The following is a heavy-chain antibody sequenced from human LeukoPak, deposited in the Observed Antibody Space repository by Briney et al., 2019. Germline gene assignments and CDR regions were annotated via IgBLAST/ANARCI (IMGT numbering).Heavy chain of an antibody. CDR3: ARGPYSRSWSKYFDY. Sequence: SETRSLTCTVSGGSISSYYWSWIRQPPGKGLEWTGYIYYSGSTNYNPSLKSRVTISVDTSKNQFSLKLSSVTAADTAVYYCARGPYSRSWSKYFDYWGQGTLVTVSS. D-gene: IGHD6-13*01. V-gene: IGHV4-59*01. CDR2: IYYSGST. J-gene: IGHJ4*02. CDR1: GGSISSYY.